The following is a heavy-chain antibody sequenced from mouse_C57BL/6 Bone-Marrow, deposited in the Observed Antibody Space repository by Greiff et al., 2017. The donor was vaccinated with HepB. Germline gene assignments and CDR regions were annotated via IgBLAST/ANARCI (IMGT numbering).Heavy chain of an antibody. CDR2: IDPNSGGT. J-gene: IGHJ3*01. CDR3: ARSSGYWFAY. Sequence: QVQLKQPGAELVKPGASVKLSCKASGYTFTSYWMHWVKQRPGRGLEWIGRIDPNSGGTKYNEKFKSKATLTVDTSSSTAYMQLSSLTSEDSAVYYCARSSGYWFAYWGQGTLVTVSA. D-gene: IGHD3-2*02. CDR1: GYTFTSYW. V-gene: IGHV1-62-3*01.